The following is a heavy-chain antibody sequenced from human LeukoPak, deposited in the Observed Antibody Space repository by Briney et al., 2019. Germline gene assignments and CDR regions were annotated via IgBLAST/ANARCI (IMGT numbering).Heavy chain of an antibody. J-gene: IGHJ4*02. Sequence: SETLSLTCAVYGGSFSGYYWSWIRQPPGKGLEWIGEINHSGSTNYNPSLKSRVTMSVDTSQNQFSLKLSSVTAADTAVYYCARRGSGSYSIFDYWGQGTLVTVSS. V-gene: IGHV4-34*01. CDR3: ARRGSGSYSIFDY. D-gene: IGHD3-10*01. CDR2: INHSGST. CDR1: GGSFSGYY.